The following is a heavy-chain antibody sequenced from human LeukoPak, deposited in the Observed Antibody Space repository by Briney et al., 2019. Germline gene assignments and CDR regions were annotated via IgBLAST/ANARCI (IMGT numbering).Heavy chain of an antibody. CDR2: INHSGST. V-gene: IGHV4-34*01. J-gene: IGHJ4*02. D-gene: IGHD6-6*01. Sequence: SETRSLTCAVYGGSFSGYYWSWIRQPPGKGLEWIGEINHSGSTNYNPALKSRVTISVDTPKNQFSLKRRSVTAADTAVYYCARGPLGSSSDYWGQGTLVTVSS. CDR3: ARGPLGSSSDY. CDR1: GGSFSGYY.